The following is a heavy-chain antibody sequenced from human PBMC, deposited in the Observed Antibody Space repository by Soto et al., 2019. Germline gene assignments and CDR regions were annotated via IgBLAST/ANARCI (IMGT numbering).Heavy chain of an antibody. J-gene: IGHJ6*02. CDR3: ARGNGYNRYYYYYYGMDV. CDR1: GGSFSGYY. D-gene: IGHD5-12*01. V-gene: IGHV4-34*01. CDR2: INHSGST. Sequence: LSLTCAVYGGSFSGYYWSWIRQPPGKGLEWIGEINHSGSTNYNPSLKSRVTISVDTSKNQFSLKLSSVTAADTAVYYCARGNGYNRYYYYYYGMDVWGQGTTVTSP.